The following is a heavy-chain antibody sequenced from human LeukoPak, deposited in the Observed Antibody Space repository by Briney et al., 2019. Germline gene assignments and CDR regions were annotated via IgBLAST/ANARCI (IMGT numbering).Heavy chain of an antibody. CDR1: GFTFDDYA. Sequence: GGSLTLSCAASGFTFDDYAMHWVRQAPGKGLEWVSGISWNSGSIGYADSVKGRFTISRDNAKNSLYLQMNSLRAEDTALYYCAKDRYDYVWGSYRLFDYWGQGTLVTVSS. V-gene: IGHV3-9*01. D-gene: IGHD3-16*02. J-gene: IGHJ4*02. CDR2: ISWNSGSI. CDR3: AKDRYDYVWGSYRLFDY.